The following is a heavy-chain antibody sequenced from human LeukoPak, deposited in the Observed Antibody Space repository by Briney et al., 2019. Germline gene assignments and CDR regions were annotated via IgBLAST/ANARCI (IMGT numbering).Heavy chain of an antibody. CDR3: AKSIVVVPGDDAFDI. CDR1: GFTFSSYS. J-gene: IGHJ3*02. D-gene: IGHD2-2*01. V-gene: IGHV3-21*04. CDR2: ISSSSSYI. Sequence: GGSLRLSCAASGFTFSSYSMNWVRQAPGKGLEWVSSISSSSSYIYYADSVKGRFTISRDNAKNSLYLQMNSLRAEDTAVYYCAKSIVVVPGDDAFDIWGQGTMVTVSS.